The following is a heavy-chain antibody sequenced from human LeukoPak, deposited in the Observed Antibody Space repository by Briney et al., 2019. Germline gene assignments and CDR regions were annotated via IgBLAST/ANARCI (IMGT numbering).Heavy chain of an antibody. J-gene: IGHJ4*02. CDR3: ARERGSSFSC. CDR1: GFTFSSYS. V-gene: IGHV3-21*01. D-gene: IGHD6-13*01. Sequence: GGSLRLSCAASGFTFSSYSMNWVRQAPGKGLEWVSSISSSSSYIYYADSVKGRLTISRDNAKNSLYLQMNSLRAEDTAVYYCARERGSSFSCWGQGTLVTVSS. CDR2: ISSSSSYI.